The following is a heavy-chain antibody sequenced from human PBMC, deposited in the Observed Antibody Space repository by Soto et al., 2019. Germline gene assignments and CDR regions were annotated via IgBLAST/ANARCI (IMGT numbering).Heavy chain of an antibody. J-gene: IGHJ6*02. V-gene: IGHV1-18*01. Sequence: EASVKVSCKASGYTFTSYGISWVRQAPGQGLEWMGWISAYNGNTNYAQKLQGRVTMTTDTSTSTAYMELRSLRSDDTAVYYCARDPYSSGWFLPPQYGMDVWGQGTTVTVSS. CDR3: ARDPYSSGWFLPPQYGMDV. D-gene: IGHD6-19*01. CDR2: ISAYNGNT. CDR1: GYTFTSYG.